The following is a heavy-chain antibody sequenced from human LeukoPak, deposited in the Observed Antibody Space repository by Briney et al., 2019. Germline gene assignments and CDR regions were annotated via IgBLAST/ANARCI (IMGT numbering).Heavy chain of an antibody. CDR3: ARRTGRYDY. D-gene: IGHD7-27*01. V-gene: IGHV4-59*08. CDR2: IYYSGST. Sequence: SETLSLTCTVSGGSISSYYWSWIRQPPGKGLEWTGYIYYSGSTNYNPSLKSRVTISVDTSKNQFSLKLSSVTAADTAVYYCARRTGRYDYWGQGTLVTVSS. J-gene: IGHJ4*02. CDR1: GGSISSYY.